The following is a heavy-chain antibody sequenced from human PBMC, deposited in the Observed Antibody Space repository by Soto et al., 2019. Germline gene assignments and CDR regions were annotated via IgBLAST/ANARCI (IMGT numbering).Heavy chain of an antibody. Sequence: HPGGSLRLSCAASGFTFSSYAMHWVRQAPGKGLEWVAVISYDGSNKYYADSVKGRFTISRDNSKNTLYLQMNSLRAEDTAVYYCARDQVLYRSDSRPPRFDPWGQGTLVTVYS. CDR3: ARDQVLYRSDSRPPRFDP. J-gene: IGHJ5*02. CDR2: ISYDGSNK. CDR1: GFTFSSYA. D-gene: IGHD2-2*02. V-gene: IGHV3-30-3*01.